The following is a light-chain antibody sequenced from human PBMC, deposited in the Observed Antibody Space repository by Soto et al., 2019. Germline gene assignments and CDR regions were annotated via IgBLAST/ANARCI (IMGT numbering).Light chain of an antibody. CDR3: CSYAGSKTVT. CDR2: EVS. V-gene: IGLV2-8*01. J-gene: IGLJ2*01. CDR1: ISDVGDYNY. Sequence: QSALTQPPSASGSPGQSVTISCTGTISDVGDYNYVSWYQQHPGRAPKLLIYEVSQRPSGVPARFSGSKSGNTASLTVSGLQAEDEADYYCCSYAGSKTVTFGGGTKVTVL.